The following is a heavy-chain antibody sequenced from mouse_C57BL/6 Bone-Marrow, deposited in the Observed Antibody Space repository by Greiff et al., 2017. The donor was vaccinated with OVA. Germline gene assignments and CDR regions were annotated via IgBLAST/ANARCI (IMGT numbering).Heavy chain of an antibody. CDR2: IHPNSCST. V-gene: IGHV1-64*01. CDR1: GYTFTSYW. D-gene: IGHD1-1*02. J-gene: IGHJ3*01. CDR3: ARWGYGAWFAY. Sequence: QVQLQQPGAELVKPGASVKLSCKASGYTFTSYWMHWVKQRPGQGLEWIGMIHPNSCSTNYNEKFKSKATLTVDKSSSTAYMQLSSLTSEDSAVYYCARWGYGAWFAYWGQGTLVTVSA.